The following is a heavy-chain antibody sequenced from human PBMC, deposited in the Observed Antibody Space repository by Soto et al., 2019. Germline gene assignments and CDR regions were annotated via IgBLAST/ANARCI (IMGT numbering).Heavy chain of an antibody. D-gene: IGHD4-4*01. V-gene: IGHV3-33*01. CDR3: ARDMDSNYDGMDV. CDR1: GFTFRNSG. CDR2: IWYDGSSQ. Sequence: QVNLVQSGGGLVQPGRSLRLSCEASGFTFRNSGMEWIRQAPGKGLEWVARIWYDGSSQYYADSVKGRFTISRDNSKNTLYMGMNSVRVEDTAVYYCARDMDSNYDGMDVWGQGTTVIVSS. J-gene: IGHJ6*02.